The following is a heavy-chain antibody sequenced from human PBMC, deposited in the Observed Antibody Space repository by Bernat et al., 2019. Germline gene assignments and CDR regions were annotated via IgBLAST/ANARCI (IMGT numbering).Heavy chain of an antibody. CDR2: INIDGSST. D-gene: IGHD6-13*01. CDR1: GLTFISHW. Sequence: EVQLVESGGGLVQPGGSLRLSFAASGLTFISHWMHLVRLAPGKGLVWVSRINIDGSSTSYSESVKGRFTITRDNAKNTLFLKMTSLRAEDTAVYYCARDQDSSTWEPFDCWGQGTLVTVSS. J-gene: IGHJ4*02. CDR3: ARDQDSSTWEPFDC. V-gene: IGHV3-74*01.